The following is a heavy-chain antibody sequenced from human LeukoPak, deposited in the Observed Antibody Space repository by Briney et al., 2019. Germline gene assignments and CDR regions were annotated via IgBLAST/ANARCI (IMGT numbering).Heavy chain of an antibody. D-gene: IGHD1-26*01. J-gene: IGHJ4*02. CDR2: INNYSSYI. CDR1: VCTFRTYI. V-gene: IGHV3-21*06. Sequence: GGSLTLSCAASVCTFRTYIMNWVRQAPGRGVAGVSSINNYSSYINYAASMKGRFIISRDNARNSLYLEMNSLRAEDTAVYYCARIIGISGTYATDYWGQGTLVTVSS. CDR3: ARIIGISGTYATDY.